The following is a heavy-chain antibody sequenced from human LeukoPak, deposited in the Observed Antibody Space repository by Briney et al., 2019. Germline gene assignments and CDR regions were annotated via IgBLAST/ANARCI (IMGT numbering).Heavy chain of an antibody. CDR1: GFTFSSYA. CDR3: ARDKGKIALDH. CDR2: IWYDGSNK. J-gene: IGHJ4*02. V-gene: IGHV3-33*08. Sequence: GGSLRLSCAASGFTFSSYAMHWVRQAPGKGLEWVAVIWYDGSNKYYADSVKGRLTISRDNSKNTLYLQMNSLRAEDTAVYDCARDKGKIALDHWGQGTLITVSS.